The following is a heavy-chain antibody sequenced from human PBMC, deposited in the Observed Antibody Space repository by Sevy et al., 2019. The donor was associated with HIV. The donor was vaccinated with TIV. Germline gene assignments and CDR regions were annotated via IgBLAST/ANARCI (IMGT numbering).Heavy chain of an antibody. Sequence: SETLSLTCTVSGGSISSYYWNWIRQPAGKGLEWTGRIYTSGSTNYNPSLKSRVTMSVDTSKNQFSLKLSSVTAADTAVYYCAREVGGYCSGGNCYWDYWGQGTLVTVSS. CDR2: IYTSGST. V-gene: IGHV4-4*07. D-gene: IGHD2-15*01. J-gene: IGHJ4*02. CDR3: AREVGGYCSGGNCYWDY. CDR1: GGSISSYY.